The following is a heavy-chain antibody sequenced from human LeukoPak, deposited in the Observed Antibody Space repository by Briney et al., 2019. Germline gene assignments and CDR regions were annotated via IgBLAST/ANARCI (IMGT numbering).Heavy chain of an antibody. CDR3: ARESNWAYYLDY. Sequence: ASVKVSCKASGYTFTSYGISWVRQAPGQGLEWMGWSSTYNTDTKYAQKLQGRVTMTTDTSANTAYMELRDLRSDDTAVYYCARESNWAYYLDYWCQGTLV. CDR1: GYTFTSYG. D-gene: IGHD1-1*01. J-gene: IGHJ4*02. CDR2: SSTYNTDT. V-gene: IGHV1-18*01.